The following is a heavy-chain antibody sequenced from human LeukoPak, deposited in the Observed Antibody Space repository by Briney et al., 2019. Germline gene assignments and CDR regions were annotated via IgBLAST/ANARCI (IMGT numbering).Heavy chain of an antibody. CDR1: GGSISSSTYY. D-gene: IGHD4-17*01. Sequence: SETLSLTCTVSGGSISSSTYYWGWMRQPPGKGLEWIGSIYYSGSTYYHPSLKSRVTISVDTSKNQFSLKLSSVTAADTAVYYCARGAYGDRYYYYYYMDVWGKGTTVTVSS. CDR3: ARGAYGDRYYYYYYMDV. CDR2: IYYSGST. V-gene: IGHV4-39*07. J-gene: IGHJ6*03.